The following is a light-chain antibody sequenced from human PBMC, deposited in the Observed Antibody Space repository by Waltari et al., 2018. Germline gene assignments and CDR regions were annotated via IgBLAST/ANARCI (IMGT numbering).Light chain of an antibody. V-gene: IGLV1-51*01. CDR2: DNN. CDR1: SYNMGTIY. J-gene: IGLJ2*01. Sequence: QTVLPQPPSVSAAPLQNVTISRPGTSYNMGTIYSTWDQHRPGTAHKLVIYDNNKRPSGIPDRFSGSKSGTSATLGITGLQTGYEADYYCGTWDSSLSVVVFGGGTKLTVL. CDR3: GTWDSSLSVVV.